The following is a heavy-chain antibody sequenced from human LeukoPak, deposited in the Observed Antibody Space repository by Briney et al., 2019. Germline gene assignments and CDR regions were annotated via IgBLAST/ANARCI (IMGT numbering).Heavy chain of an antibody. Sequence: GGSLRLSCAASGFTFSRRWMSWVRQAPGKGLEWVSYISGSGSNKYYADSVKGRFTISRDNAKNSLYLQMNSLRVEDTAVYYCATSQSSVAGIIGDWGQGTLVTVSS. J-gene: IGHJ4*02. CDR2: ISGSGSNK. V-gene: IGHV3-48*04. D-gene: IGHD6-19*01. CDR1: GFTFSRRW. CDR3: ATSQSSVAGIIGD.